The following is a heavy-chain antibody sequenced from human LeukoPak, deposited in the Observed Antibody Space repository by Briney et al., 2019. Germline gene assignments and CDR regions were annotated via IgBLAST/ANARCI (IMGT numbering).Heavy chain of an antibody. CDR1: GGSFSGYY. CDR2: INHSGST. V-gene: IGHV4-34*01. CDR3: AREAMVSFDY. J-gene: IGHJ4*02. Sequence: SETLSLTCAVYGGSFSGYYWSWIRQPPGKGLEWIGEINHSGSTNYNPSLKSRVTISVDTSKNQFSLKLSSVTAADTAVYYCAREAMVSFDYWGQGTLVTVSP. D-gene: IGHD5-18*01.